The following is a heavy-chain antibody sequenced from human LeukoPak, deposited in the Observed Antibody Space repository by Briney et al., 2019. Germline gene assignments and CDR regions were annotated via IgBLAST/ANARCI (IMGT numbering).Heavy chain of an antibody. CDR1: GGSFSGYY. CDR2: INHGGST. J-gene: IGHJ4*02. CDR3: ARAHYYGSGSYYNRLSMDFDY. V-gene: IGHV4-34*01. D-gene: IGHD3-10*01. Sequence: SETLSLTCAVYGGSFSGYYWSWIRQPPGKGLEWIGEINHGGSTNYNPSLKSRFTISVDTSKNQFSLKRSSVTAADTAVYYCARAHYYGSGSYYNRLSMDFDYWGQATLVTVSS.